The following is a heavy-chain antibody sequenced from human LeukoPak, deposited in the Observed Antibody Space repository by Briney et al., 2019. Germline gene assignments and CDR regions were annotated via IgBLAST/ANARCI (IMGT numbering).Heavy chain of an antibody. J-gene: IGHJ4*02. CDR3: ARGRIWGIYYFDY. Sequence: SETLSLTCAVYVGSFSGYYWSWLRQPPGKGLEWIGEINHSGSTNYNPSLKSRVPISVETSKNQFSLKLSSVTAADTAVYYCARGRIWGIYYFDYWGQGTLVTVSS. V-gene: IGHV4-34*01. D-gene: IGHD7-27*01. CDR1: VGSFSGYY. CDR2: INHSGST.